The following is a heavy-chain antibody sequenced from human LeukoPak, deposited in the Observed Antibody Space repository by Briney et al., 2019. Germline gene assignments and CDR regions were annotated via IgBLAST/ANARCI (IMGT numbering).Heavy chain of an antibody. D-gene: IGHD3-22*01. CDR2: IYPSGNT. CDR3: ARLRYYDSSGYYSAYYYYYMDV. J-gene: IGHJ6*03. CDR1: GGSFSNYF. Sequence: SETLSLTCSVSGGSFSNYFWSWVRQPAGKGLEWIGRIYPSGNTNYNPSLKSRVTISVDKSKNQISLKLSSVTAADTAVYYCARLRYYDSSGYYSAYYYYYMDVWGKGTTVTISS. V-gene: IGHV4-4*07.